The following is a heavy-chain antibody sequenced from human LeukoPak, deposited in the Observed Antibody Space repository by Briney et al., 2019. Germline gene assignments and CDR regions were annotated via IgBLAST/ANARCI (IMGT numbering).Heavy chain of an antibody. CDR2: ISTKASNYAT. D-gene: IGHD6-19*01. J-gene: IGHJ4*02. CDR1: GFTFSGSD. CDR3: TTYRSGHY. V-gene: IGHV3-73*01. Sequence: GGSLRLSCAASGFTFSGSDIHWVRQASGKGLEWVGRISTKASNYATAYGASMNDRFTISKDDSENTAYLQMNSLKTEDTAVYYCTTYRSGHYWGQGTLVTVSS.